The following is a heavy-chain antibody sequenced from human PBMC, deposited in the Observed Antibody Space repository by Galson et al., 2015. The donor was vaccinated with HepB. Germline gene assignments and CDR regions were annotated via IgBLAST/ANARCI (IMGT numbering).Heavy chain of an antibody. J-gene: IGHJ4*02. Sequence: SLRLSCAASGFTFSSYGMHWVRQAPGKGLEWVAVIWYDGTNKYYAGSVKGRFTISRDNSKNTLYLQMNSLRAEDTAVYYCASSTSPHTIDYWGQGTLVTVSS. CDR2: IWYDGTNK. CDR3: ASSTSPHTIDY. D-gene: IGHD2-2*01. CDR1: GFTFSSYG. V-gene: IGHV3-33*08.